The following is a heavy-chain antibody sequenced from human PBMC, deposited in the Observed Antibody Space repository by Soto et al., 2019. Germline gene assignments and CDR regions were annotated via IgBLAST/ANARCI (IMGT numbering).Heavy chain of an antibody. CDR1: GFTFDNYA. V-gene: IGHV3-23*01. CDR2: ISGHGCST. Sequence: GGSLRLSCATSGFTFDNYAMSLVRQAPGNWLECVSSISGHGCSTWYADSVQGRFTIARDNSKNTLYLEMNSLRAQDTALYYCARESEDLTSNFDYWGQGTLVTGS. J-gene: IGHJ4*02. CDR3: ARESEDLTSNFDY.